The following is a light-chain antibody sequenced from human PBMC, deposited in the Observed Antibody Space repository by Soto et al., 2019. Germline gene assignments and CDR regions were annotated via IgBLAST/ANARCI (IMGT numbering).Light chain of an antibody. Sequence: SVLTQPASVFGSPGQSITISCTGTSSDVGGYNYVSWYQQHPGKAPKLMIYDVSKRPSGVSIRFSGSKSGNAAFLAISGLQAEDETDYESRAYTSSRTLVFGGGVRVTVL. V-gene: IGLV2-14*01. CDR1: SSDVGGYNY. J-gene: IGLJ2*01. CDR2: DVS. CDR3: RAYTSSRTLV.